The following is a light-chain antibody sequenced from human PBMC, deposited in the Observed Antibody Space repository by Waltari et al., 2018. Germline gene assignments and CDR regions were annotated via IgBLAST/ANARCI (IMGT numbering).Light chain of an antibody. Sequence: QSVLTQPPSVSAAPGQKVTISCSGSSSNIGDNYVSWYQQFPGSAPKLLIYDNNKRPSGMPDRFSGSKSGTSATLGITGLQTGDEADYYCATWDYSLSAGVFGGGTKLTVL. CDR2: DNN. J-gene: IGLJ2*01. V-gene: IGLV1-51*01. CDR3: ATWDYSLSAGV. CDR1: SSNIGDNY.